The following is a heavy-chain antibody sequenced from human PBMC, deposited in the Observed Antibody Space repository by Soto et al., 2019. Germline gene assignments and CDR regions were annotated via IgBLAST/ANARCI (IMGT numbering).Heavy chain of an antibody. CDR1: GGAVSSGSYY. D-gene: IGHD2-2*01. CDR3: ARGWGYCSSTSCTYNWFDP. V-gene: IGHV4-61*01. J-gene: IGHJ5*02. Sequence: SETLSLTCTVSGGAVSSGSYYCSCIRQPPWNGLELIGYIYYSGSTNYNPSLKSRVTISVDTSKNQFSLKLSSVTAADTAVYYCARGWGYCSSTSCTYNWFDPWGQGTLVTVSS. CDR2: IYYSGST.